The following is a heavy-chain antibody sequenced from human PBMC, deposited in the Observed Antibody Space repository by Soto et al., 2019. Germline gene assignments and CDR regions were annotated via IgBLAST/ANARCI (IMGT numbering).Heavy chain of an antibody. CDR3: GRGRSGQIVVFY. Sequence: SVKVSCKASGGTFSSYAISWVRQAPGQGLEWMGGIIPIFGTANYAQKFQGRVTMTREMSITTVYMELTNLSPDDTAVYYCGRGRSGQIVVFYWGQGTPVTVSS. V-gene: IGHV1-69*05. J-gene: IGHJ4*02. CDR1: GGTFSSYA. CDR2: IIPIFGTA. D-gene: IGHD5-12*01.